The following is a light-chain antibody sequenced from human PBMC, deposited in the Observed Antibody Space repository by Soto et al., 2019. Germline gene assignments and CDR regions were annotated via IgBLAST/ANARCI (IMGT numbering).Light chain of an antibody. V-gene: IGKV3-20*01. CDR2: GAS. CDR1: QSVSSNY. Sequence: EIVLTQSPGTLSLSPGERATLSCRASQSVSSNYLAWYQQKLGQAPRLLIYGASSRATGIPDRFSGSGSGTDFTLTISRLEPEDCAVYYCQQYGSSLGTFGQGTKLEIK. CDR3: QQYGSSLGT. J-gene: IGKJ2*01.